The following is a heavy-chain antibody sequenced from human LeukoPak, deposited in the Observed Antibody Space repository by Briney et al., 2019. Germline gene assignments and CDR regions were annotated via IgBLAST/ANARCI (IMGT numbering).Heavy chain of an antibody. J-gene: IGHJ4*02. CDR1: GGSISSYY. V-gene: IGHV4-59*01. CDR2: IYYSGST. CDR3: ARISGYYSPHFDY. Sequence: SETLSLTCTVSGGSISSYYWSWIRQPPGKGLEWIGYIYYSGSTNYNPSLKSRVTISVDTSKNQFSLKLSSVTAADTSVYYCARISGYYSPHFDYWGQGTLVTVSS. D-gene: IGHD3-22*01.